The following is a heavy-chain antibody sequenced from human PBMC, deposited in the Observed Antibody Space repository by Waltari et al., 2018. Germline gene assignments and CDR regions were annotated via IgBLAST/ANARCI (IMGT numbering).Heavy chain of an antibody. D-gene: IGHD2-15*01. CDR3: AREWGVMVGTAAFYFDY. CDR2: ISSGSSYI. Sequence: EVQLVGSGGGLVKPGGSLRLPWAASGFTFSSYTMNWVRQAPGKGLEWVSAISSGSSYIYYADAVKGRFIISRDNAKNSLYLQMNSLRAEDTAVYYCAREWGVMVGTAAFYFDYWGQGTLVTVSS. CDR1: GFTFSSYT. J-gene: IGHJ4*02. V-gene: IGHV3-21*02.